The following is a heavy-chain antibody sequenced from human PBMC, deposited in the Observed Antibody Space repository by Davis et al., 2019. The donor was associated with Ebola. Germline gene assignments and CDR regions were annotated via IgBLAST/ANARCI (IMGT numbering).Heavy chain of an antibody. D-gene: IGHD2-15*01. CDR1: GYTFTTYD. CDR2: ISAYNGNT. V-gene: IGHV1-8*01. J-gene: IGHJ4*02. Sequence: ASVKVSCKTSGYTFTTYDINWVRQAPGQGLEWMGWISAYNGNTNYAQKLQGRVTMTRNTSISTAYMELSSLRSEDTAVYYCARGLDYCSGGSCYPSTYYFDYWGQGTLVTVSS. CDR3: ARGLDYCSGGSCYPSTYYFDY.